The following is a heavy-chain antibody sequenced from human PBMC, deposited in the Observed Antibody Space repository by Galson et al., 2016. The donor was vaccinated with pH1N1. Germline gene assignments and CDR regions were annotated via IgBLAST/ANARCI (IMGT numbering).Heavy chain of an antibody. J-gene: IGHJ5*02. Sequence: SLTCTVSGGSINSHYWSWVRQSPGKGLEWIGYSYYIGSPNYNPSLGSRVSMSFETSKNQFSLNLTSMTAADTAVYYCARDRPLATAGFINWGHWFDPWGQGILVTVSS. V-gene: IGHV4-59*11. CDR1: GGSINSHY. CDR3: ARDRPLATAGFINWGHWFDP. D-gene: IGHD6-13*01. CDR2: SYYIGSP.